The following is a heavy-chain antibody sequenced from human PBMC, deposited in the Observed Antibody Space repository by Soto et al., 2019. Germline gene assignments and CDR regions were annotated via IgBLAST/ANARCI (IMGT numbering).Heavy chain of an antibody. V-gene: IGHV3-33*01. D-gene: IGHD3-3*01. CDR2: VRYDGSDE. CDR1: GFTFSIYG. J-gene: IGHJ6*02. CDR3: ARDWSGSDYFYGMDV. Sequence: QEVLVESGGGVVQPGRSLRLSCAASGFTFSIYGMHWVRQAPGKGLEWVASVRYDGSDEHYADSVRGRFAISRDNSKDILYLEMNSLRVKDTAMYYCARDWSGSDYFYGMDVWGQGTTVAVSS.